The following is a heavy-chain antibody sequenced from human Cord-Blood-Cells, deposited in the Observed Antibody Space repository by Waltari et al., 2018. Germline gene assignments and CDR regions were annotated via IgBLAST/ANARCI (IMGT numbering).Heavy chain of an antibody. V-gene: IGHV3-21*01. CDR1: GFTFSSYS. Sequence: EVQLVESGGGLVKPGGSLRLSCAASGFTFSSYSMNWSRQAPGKGLEWVSSISSSRSYIYYADSVKGRFTISRDNAKNSLYLQMNSLRAEDTAVYYCARDRGRRDFDYWGQGTLVTVSS. CDR3: ARDRGRRDFDY. CDR2: ISSSRSYI. J-gene: IGHJ4*02.